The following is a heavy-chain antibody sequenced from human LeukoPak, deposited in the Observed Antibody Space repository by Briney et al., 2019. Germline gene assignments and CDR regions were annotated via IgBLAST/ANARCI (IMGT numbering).Heavy chain of an antibody. V-gene: IGHV4-4*07. D-gene: IGHD3-22*01. CDR2: LYPGVSTN. CDR1: GGPIYSYY. CDR3: ARLKFYDSTGYSPGHYMDV. J-gene: IGHJ6*03. Sequence: KPSETLSLTCTVSGGPIYSYYWSWIRQTAGKGLEWIGRLYPGVSTNNYNPSLKSRVSMSVDTSKNQFALKLSAVTAAVTAVYYCARLKFYDSTGYSPGHYMDVWGKGTTVTVSS.